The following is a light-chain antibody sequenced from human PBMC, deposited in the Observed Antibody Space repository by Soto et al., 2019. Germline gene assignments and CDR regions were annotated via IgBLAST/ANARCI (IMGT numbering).Light chain of an antibody. Sequence: DIQMTQSPASLSASVGDRVTITCRASQSISSFLNWYQQRPGKAPKLLIYAASSLQSGVPSRFSGSGSGTHFTLTISSLQPEDFATYYCQQSYIMCTFGQGTKLESK. CDR3: QQSYIMCT. J-gene: IGKJ2*02. CDR1: QSISSF. V-gene: IGKV1-39*01. CDR2: AAS.